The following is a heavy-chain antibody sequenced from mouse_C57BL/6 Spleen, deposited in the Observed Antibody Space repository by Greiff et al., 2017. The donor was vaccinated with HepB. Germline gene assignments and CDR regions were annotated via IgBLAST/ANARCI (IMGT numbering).Heavy chain of an antibody. D-gene: IGHD2-1*01. Sequence: VQLQQSGPELVKPGASVKISCKASGYTFTDYYMNWVKQSHGKSLEWIGDINPNNGGTSYNQKFKGKATLTVDKSSSTAYMELRSLTSEDSAVYYCATIYHWYFDVWGTGTTVTVSS. CDR2: INPNNGGT. V-gene: IGHV1-26*01. CDR1: GYTFTDYY. J-gene: IGHJ1*03. CDR3: ATIYHWYFDV.